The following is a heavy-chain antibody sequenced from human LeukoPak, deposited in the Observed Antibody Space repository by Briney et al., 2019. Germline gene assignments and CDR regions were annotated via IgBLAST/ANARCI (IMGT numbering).Heavy chain of an antibody. Sequence: ASVKVSCKASGDTFSSYAISWVRQAPGQGIEWMGGIIPMVGTAKYAQKFQGRVTITADKSTSTAYMELSRLRSDDTAVYYCARSRYCSGGSCAPNFDYWGQGTLVTVSS. CDR1: GDTFSSYA. J-gene: IGHJ4*02. CDR2: IIPMVGTA. CDR3: ARSRYCSGGSCAPNFDY. V-gene: IGHV1-69*06. D-gene: IGHD2-15*01.